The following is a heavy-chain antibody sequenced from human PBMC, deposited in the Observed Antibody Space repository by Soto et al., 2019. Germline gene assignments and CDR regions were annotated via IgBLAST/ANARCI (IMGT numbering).Heavy chain of an antibody. D-gene: IGHD3-22*01. CDR2: IWYDGSNK. Sequence: GGSLRLSCAASGFTFSSYGMHWVRQAPGKGLEWVAVIWYDGSNKYYADSVKGRFTISRDNSKNTLYLQMNSLRAEDTAVYYCARAAQEVVITTYTFDIWGQGTMVTVSS. CDR3: ARAAQEVVITTYTFDI. V-gene: IGHV3-33*01. CDR1: GFTFSSYG. J-gene: IGHJ3*02.